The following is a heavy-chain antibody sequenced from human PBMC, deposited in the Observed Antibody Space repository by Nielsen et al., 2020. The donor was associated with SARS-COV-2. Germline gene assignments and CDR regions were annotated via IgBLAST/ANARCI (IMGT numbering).Heavy chain of an antibody. D-gene: IGHD1-14*01. Sequence: ASVKVSCKASGYTFTSYGISWVRQAPGQGLEWMGWMNPNSGNTGYAQKFQGRVTMTRNTSISTAYMELSSLRSEDTAVYYCASPNRVDGMDVWGQGTTVTISS. J-gene: IGHJ6*02. CDR2: MNPNSGNT. CDR3: ASPNRVDGMDV. V-gene: IGHV1-8*02. CDR1: GYTFTSYG.